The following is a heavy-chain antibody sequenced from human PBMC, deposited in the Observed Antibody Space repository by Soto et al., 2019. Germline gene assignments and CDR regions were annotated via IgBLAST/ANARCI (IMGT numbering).Heavy chain of an antibody. CDR3: AREPSGGDDYGDVRES. D-gene: IGHD4-17*01. CDR2: ISSESSTI. CDR1: GFTFSTYS. V-gene: IGHV3-48*02. J-gene: IGHJ4*02. Sequence: DVQLVESGGALVQPGGSLRLSCAASGFTFSTYSMHWVRQAPGKGLEWVSYISSESSTISYADSVKGRFTISSDNAKNTLYLQMNSLRDEDTAVYYCAREPSGGDDYGDVRESWGQGTLVTVSA.